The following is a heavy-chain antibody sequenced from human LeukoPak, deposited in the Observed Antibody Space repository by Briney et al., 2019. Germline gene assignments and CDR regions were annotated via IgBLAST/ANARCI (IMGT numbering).Heavy chain of an antibody. CDR3: ARAPISHRTGHNY. D-gene: IGHD3-3*02. V-gene: IGHV4-34*01. J-gene: IGHJ4*02. CDR2: INHSGST. Sequence: SETLSLTCTVYGGSFSGYYWSWIRQPPGKGLEWIGEINHSGSTNYNPSLKSRVTISVDTSKNQFSLKLSSVTAADTAVYYCARAPISHRTGHNYWGQGTLVTVSS. CDR1: GGSFSGYY.